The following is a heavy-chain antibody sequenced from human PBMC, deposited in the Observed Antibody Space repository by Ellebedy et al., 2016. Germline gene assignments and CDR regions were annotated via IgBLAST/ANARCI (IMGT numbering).Heavy chain of an antibody. J-gene: IGHJ4*02. D-gene: IGHD4-17*01. Sequence: KFQGRVTITRDTSSSTAYMELSSLRSEDTAVYYCARVGYGDHYFDYWGQGTLVTVSS. CDR3: ARVGYGDHYFDY. V-gene: IGHV1-3*01.